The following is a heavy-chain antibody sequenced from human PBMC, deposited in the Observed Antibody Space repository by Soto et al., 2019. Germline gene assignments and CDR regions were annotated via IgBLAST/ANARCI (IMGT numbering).Heavy chain of an antibody. CDR2: IYYSGST. D-gene: IGHD6-13*01. Sequence: NPSETLSLTCTVSGGSISSGGYYWSWIRQHPGKGLEWIGYIYYSGSTYYNPSLKSRVTISVDTSKNQFSLKLSSVTAADTAVYYCARGGPSSSWSFSPFEYWGQGTLVTVSS. J-gene: IGHJ4*02. CDR3: ARGGPSSSWSFSPFEY. V-gene: IGHV4-31*03. CDR1: GGSISSGGYY.